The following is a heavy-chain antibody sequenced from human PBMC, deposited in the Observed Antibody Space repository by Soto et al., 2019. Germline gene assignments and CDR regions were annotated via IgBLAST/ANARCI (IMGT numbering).Heavy chain of an antibody. J-gene: IGHJ4*02. CDR1: GFTFSSYG. V-gene: IGHV3-33*01. D-gene: IGHD4-17*01. Sequence: QVQLVESGGGVVQPGRSLRLSCAASGFTFSSYGMHWVRQAPGKGLEWVAVIWDDGSNKYYADSVKGRFTISRDNSKNTLYLQMNSLRAEDTAVYYCAREGDGDDYGDYGTPDYWGQGTLVTVSS. CDR2: IWDDGSNK. CDR3: AREGDGDDYGDYGTPDY.